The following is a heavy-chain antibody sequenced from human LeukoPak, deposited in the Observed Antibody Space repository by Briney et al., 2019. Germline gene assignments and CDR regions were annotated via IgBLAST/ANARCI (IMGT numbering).Heavy chain of an antibody. CDR1: GFTLNNYW. CDR2: INQVGGAK. J-gene: IGHJ4*02. D-gene: IGHD3-3*01. V-gene: IGHV3-7*03. Sequence: GGSLRLSCEASGFTLNNYWMGWVRQAPGRGLEWVANINQVGGAKYYVDSVKGRFTISRDNAKNSLYLQMNSLRAEDTAVYYCARDEAAYYDFWSSYAQFDYWGQGTLVTVSS. CDR3: ARDEAAYYDFWSSYAQFDY.